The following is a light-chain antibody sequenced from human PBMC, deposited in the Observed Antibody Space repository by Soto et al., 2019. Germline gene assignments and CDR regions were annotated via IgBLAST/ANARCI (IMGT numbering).Light chain of an antibody. CDR2: DAS. Sequence: EVVLTQSPGTLSLSPGERATLSCRASQSISQSLAWYQQRPGQSPRLLIYDASRRATGIPDRFTGSGVGTDFTLTISRLAPEDLAVYYCQQYGGSPRTFGQGTKVELK. CDR1: QSISQS. CDR3: QQYGGSPRT. V-gene: IGKV3-20*01. J-gene: IGKJ1*01.